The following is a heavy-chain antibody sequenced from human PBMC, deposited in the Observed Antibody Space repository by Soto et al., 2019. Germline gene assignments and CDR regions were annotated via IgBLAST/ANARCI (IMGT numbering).Heavy chain of an antibody. V-gene: IGHV3-9*01. CDR3: AKSTGGTANGLDV. Sequence: EVQLVESGGGLIQPGRSLRLSCAASGFSFDDYAMHWVRQAPGKGLEWVSGISWKSGSIGYADSVKGRFTISRDNAKNSLYLQMNSLRGDDTDLYYCAKSTGGTANGLDVWGQGTTVTVSS. J-gene: IGHJ6*02. CDR1: GFSFDDYA. CDR2: ISWKSGSI. D-gene: IGHD2-8*02.